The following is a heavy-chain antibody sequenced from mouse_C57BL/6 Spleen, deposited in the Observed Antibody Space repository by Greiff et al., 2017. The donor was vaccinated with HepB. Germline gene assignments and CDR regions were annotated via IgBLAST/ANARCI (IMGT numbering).Heavy chain of an antibody. CDR2: INPNNGGT. J-gene: IGHJ3*01. CDR3: SRVDYGSSYCFAY. CDR1: GYTFTDYN. D-gene: IGHD1-1*01. V-gene: IGHV1-18*01. Sequence: EVQLQQSGPELVKPGASVKIPCKASGYTFTDYNMDWVKQSHGKSLEWIGDINPNNGGTIYNQKFKGKATLTVDKSSSTAYMELRSLTSEDTAVYYCSRVDYGSSYCFAYWGQGTLVTVSA.